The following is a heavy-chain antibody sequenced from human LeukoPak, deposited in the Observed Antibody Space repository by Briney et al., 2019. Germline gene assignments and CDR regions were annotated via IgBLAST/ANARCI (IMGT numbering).Heavy chain of an antibody. V-gene: IGHV3-23*01. CDR2: ISGSGGTST. J-gene: IGHJ4*02. CDR3: AKWLIDSCGGSSCYSVDY. CDR1: GFIFSSYA. D-gene: IGHD2-15*01. Sequence: GGSLRLSCAASGFIFSSYAMSWARQAPGKGLEWVSGISGSGGTSTYYADSVKGRFTISRDSSKNMLYLQMNSLRAEDTAVYYCAKWLIDSCGGSSCYSVDYWGQGTLVTVSS.